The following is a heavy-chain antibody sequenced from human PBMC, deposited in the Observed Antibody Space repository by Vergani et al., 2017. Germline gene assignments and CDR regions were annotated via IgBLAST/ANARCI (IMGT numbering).Heavy chain of an antibody. Sequence: EVQLLESGGGLVQPGGSLRLSCAASGFTFDDYAMHWVRQAPGKGLEWVSGISWNSGSIGYADSVKGRFTISRDNAQNSLYLQMNSLRAEDTALYYCAKDHYDFWSGYPNLSPFDLWGRGTLVTVSS. CDR3: AKDHYDFWSGYPNLSPFDL. J-gene: IGHJ2*01. D-gene: IGHD3-3*01. V-gene: IGHV3-9*01. CDR2: ISWNSGSI. CDR1: GFTFDDYA.